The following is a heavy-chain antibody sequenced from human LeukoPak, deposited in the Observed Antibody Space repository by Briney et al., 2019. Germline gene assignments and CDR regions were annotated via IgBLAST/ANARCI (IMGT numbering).Heavy chain of an antibody. CDR3: TTDVDYYDSSGYYPIDY. CDR1: GFTFSNAW. CDR2: IKSKTDGGTT. J-gene: IGHJ4*02. D-gene: IGHD3-22*01. V-gene: IGHV3-15*01. Sequence: GGSLRLSCAASGFTFSNAWMSWVRQAPGKGLEWVGRIKSKTDGGTTEYAAPVKGRFTISRDDSKNTLYLQMNSLKTEDTAVYYCTTDVDYYDSSGYYPIDYWGQGTLVTVSS.